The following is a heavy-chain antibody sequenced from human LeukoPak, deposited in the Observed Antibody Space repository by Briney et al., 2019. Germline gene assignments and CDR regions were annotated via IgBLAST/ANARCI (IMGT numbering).Heavy chain of an antibody. J-gene: IGHJ4*02. D-gene: IGHD3/OR15-3a*01. CDR2: ISYDGSNK. CDR3: ASDRGYDFGTDY. Sequence: GGSLRLSCAASGFTFSSYSMHWVRQAPGKGLEWVAVISYDGSNKYYADSVKGGFTISRDNSKNTLYLQMNSLRAEDTAVYYCASDRGYDFGTDYWGQGTLVTVSS. CDR1: GFTFSSYS. V-gene: IGHV3-30-3*01.